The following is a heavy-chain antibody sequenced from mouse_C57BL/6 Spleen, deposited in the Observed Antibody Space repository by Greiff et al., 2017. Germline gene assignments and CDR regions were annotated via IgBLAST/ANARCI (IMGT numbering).Heavy chain of an antibody. CDR3: AREGLTGTGFDY. D-gene: IGHD4-1*01. J-gene: IGHJ2*01. Sequence: QVQLQQPGAELVRPGSSVKLSCTASGYTFTSYWMHWVKQRPIQGLEWIGNIDPSDSETHYNQKFKDKATLTVDKSSSTAYMQLSSLTSEDSAVYYCAREGLTGTGFDYWGQGTTLTVSS. V-gene: IGHV1-52*01. CDR1: GYTFTSYW. CDR2: IDPSDSET.